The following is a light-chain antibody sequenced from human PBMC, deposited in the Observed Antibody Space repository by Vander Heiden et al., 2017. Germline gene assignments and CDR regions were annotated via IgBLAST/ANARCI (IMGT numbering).Light chain of an antibody. CDR1: SSHIGSNY. V-gene: IGLV1-47*01. Sequence: QSVLTQPPSASGPPGQRVTISCSGSSSHIGSNYVYWYQQLPGTAPKLLIYRNNQRPSGVPDRFSGSKSGTSASLAISGLRSEDEADYYCAAWDDSLSGRVFGGGTKLTGL. CDR3: AAWDDSLSGRV. CDR2: RNN. J-gene: IGLJ3*02.